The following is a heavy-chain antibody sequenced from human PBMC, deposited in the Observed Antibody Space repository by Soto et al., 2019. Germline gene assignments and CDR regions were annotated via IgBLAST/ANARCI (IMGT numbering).Heavy chain of an antibody. D-gene: IGHD3-22*01. CDR3: ARDVSPGSGPYYDAFDI. V-gene: IGHV3-7*05. CDR1: GFTFSDYW. Sequence: EVHLEESGGGLVQPGESLRLSCSASGFTFSDYWMTWVRQAPGKGLEWVANIRKDESKKSYLDSVRGRFTVSRDNARNLLYLQMDSLRAEDTALYYCARDVSPGSGPYYDAFDIWGQGTMVTVSS. J-gene: IGHJ3*02. CDR2: IRKDESKK.